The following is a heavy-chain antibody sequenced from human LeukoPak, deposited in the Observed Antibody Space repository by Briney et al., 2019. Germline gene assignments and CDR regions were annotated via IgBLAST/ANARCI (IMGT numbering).Heavy chain of an antibody. D-gene: IGHD3-22*01. CDR1: GFTFSSYG. Sequence: GGSLRLSCAASGFTFSSYGMHWVRQAPGKGLEWVAVIWYDGSNKYYADSVKGRFTISRHNSKNTLYLQMNSLRAEDTAVYYCARVRTLGFYYDSSGQPSYLDYWGQGTLVTVSS. V-gene: IGHV3-33*01. CDR2: IWYDGSNK. J-gene: IGHJ4*02. CDR3: ARVRTLGFYYDSSGQPSYLDY.